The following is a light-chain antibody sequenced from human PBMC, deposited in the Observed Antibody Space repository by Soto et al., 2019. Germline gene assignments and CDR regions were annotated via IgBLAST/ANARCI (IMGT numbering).Light chain of an antibody. J-gene: IGKJ1*01. CDR1: QSISSN. Sequence: EIVMTQSPATLSVSPGERATLSCRASQSISSNLAWYQQKPGQGPRLLIYDASTRATGIPARFSGSGSGTDFTLTISSLQSEDFAVYYGQQYNNWLKWTFGQGTKVDIK. V-gene: IGKV3-15*01. CDR3: QQYNNWLKWT. CDR2: DAS.